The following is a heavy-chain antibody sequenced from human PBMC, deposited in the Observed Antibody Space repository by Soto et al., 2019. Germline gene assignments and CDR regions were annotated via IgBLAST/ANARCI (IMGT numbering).Heavy chain of an antibody. D-gene: IGHD5-12*01. V-gene: IGHV3-30*18. CDR3: AKDALRDSGYDLGTYNWFDP. Sequence: GGSLRLSCAASGFTFSSYGMHWVRQAPGKGLEWVAVISYDGSNKYYADSVKGRFTISRDNSKNTRYLQMNSLRAEDTAGYYCAKDALRDSGYDLGTYNWFDPWGQGTLVTVSS. CDR1: GFTFSSYG. J-gene: IGHJ5*02. CDR2: ISYDGSNK.